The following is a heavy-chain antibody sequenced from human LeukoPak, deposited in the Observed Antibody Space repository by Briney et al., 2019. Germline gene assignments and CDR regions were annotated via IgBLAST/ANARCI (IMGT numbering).Heavy chain of an antibody. CDR1: GFTFSDYY. CDR3: ARDRGNSDPGDWFDS. D-gene: IGHD4-23*01. Sequence: GGSLRLSCAASGFTFSDYYMSWVRQAPGKGLEWVSYISGSGSTVYYAASVRGRFTISRDNAKNSLFLQMNSLRAEDTAVYYCARDRGNSDPGDWFDSWGQGTLVTVSS. J-gene: IGHJ5*01. CDR2: ISGSGSTV. V-gene: IGHV3-11*01.